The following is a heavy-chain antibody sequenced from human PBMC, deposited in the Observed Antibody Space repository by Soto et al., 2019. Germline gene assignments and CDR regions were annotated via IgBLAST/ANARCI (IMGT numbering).Heavy chain of an antibody. Sequence: GGSQRHSYTASECNFISYAMSWVRQIPGKGLEWVSAISGSGGSTYYADSVKGRFTISRDNSKNTLYLQMNSLRAEDTAVYYCANPTLYSYGPGGHDYWGQGTLVTVSS. CDR2: ISGSGGST. CDR3: ANPTLYSYGPGGHDY. J-gene: IGHJ4*02. V-gene: IGHV3-23*01. CDR1: ECNFISYA. D-gene: IGHD5-18*01.